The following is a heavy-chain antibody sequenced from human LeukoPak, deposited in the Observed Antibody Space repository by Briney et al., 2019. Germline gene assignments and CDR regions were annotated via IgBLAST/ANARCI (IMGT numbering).Heavy chain of an antibody. J-gene: IGHJ6*02. D-gene: IGHD5-24*01. CDR2: RWYDESNK. Sequence: PGGSLRLSCAVSGVTFSSYGIHWVCQAPGTGLEWVAVRWYDESNKYYADSVQGRFTISRDNSNNTLYLQMNSLRAEDPAVYYCARDRRRWLQPGIGMDVWGQGPTVTASS. CDR3: ARDRRRWLQPGIGMDV. V-gene: IGHV3-33*01. CDR1: GVTFSSYG.